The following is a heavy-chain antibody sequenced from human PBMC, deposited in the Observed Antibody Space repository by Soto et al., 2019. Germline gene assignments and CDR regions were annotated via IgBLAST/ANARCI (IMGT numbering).Heavy chain of an antibody. D-gene: IGHD3-3*01. CDR3: AGQSDFWSGYSDY. J-gene: IGHJ4*02. CDR1: GGSISSYY. Sequence: PSETLSLTCTVSGGSISSYYWSWIRQPPGKGLEWIGYIYYSGSTNYNPSLKSRVTISVDTSKNQFSLKLSSVTAADTAVYYCAGQSDFWSGYSDYWGQGTLGTVSS. CDR2: IYYSGST. V-gene: IGHV4-59*01.